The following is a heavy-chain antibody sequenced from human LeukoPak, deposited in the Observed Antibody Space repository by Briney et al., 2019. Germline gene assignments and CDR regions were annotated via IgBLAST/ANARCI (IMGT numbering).Heavy chain of an antibody. J-gene: IGHJ6*04. CDR1: GFTFSSYG. CDR3: ARDSSYSSSWTSMDV. Sequence: PGRSLRLSCAASGFTFSSYGMHWVRQAPGKGLEWVAVIWYDGSNKYYADSVKGRFTTSRDNSKNTLYLQMNSLRAEDTAVYYCARDSSYSSSWTSMDVWGKGTTVTVSS. D-gene: IGHD6-13*01. CDR2: IWYDGSNK. V-gene: IGHV3-33*01.